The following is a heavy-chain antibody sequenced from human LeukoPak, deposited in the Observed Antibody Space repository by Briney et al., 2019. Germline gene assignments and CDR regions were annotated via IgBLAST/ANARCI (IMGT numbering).Heavy chain of an antibody. CDR2: ISAYNGNT. D-gene: IGHD3-22*01. Sequence: ASVKVSCKASGYTFSSYCITWVRQAPGQGLEWMGWISAYNGNTNYAQKLQGRVTMTTDTSTSTAYMELRSLRSDDTAVYYCARTYYYDSSGYWDYNWFDPWGQGTLVTVSS. V-gene: IGHV1-18*01. CDR3: ARTYYYDSSGYWDYNWFDP. CDR1: GYTFSSYC. J-gene: IGHJ5*02.